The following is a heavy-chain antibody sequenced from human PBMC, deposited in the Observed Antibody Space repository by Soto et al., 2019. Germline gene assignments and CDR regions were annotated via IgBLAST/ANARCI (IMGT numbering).Heavy chain of an antibody. CDR3: ARLRDSDCMDV. V-gene: IGHV1-69*02. CDR1: GGTFSSYT. CDR2: IIPFLGIA. Sequence: QVQLVQSGAEVKKPGSSVKVSCKASGGTFSSYTISWVRQAPGQGLEWMGRIIPFLGIANYAQKFQGRVTITADKSTSTAYMELSRLRSEDTAVYYCARLRDSDCMDVWGQGTTGTVSS. J-gene: IGHJ6*02. D-gene: IGHD1-26*01.